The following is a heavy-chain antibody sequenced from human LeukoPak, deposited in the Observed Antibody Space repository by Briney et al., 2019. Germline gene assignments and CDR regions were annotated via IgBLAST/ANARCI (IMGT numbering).Heavy chain of an antibody. V-gene: IGHV4-61*02. CDR2: IYTGGST. D-gene: IGHD3-9*01. Sequence: SETLSLTCTVSGGSISGGSYYWNWIRQPAGKGLEWIGRIYTGGSTNYNPSLKSRITISVDTSKNQFSLKLSSVTAADTAVYYCARVNPFDSTGFYFDSWGQGTLVTVSS. J-gene: IGHJ4*02. CDR3: ARVNPFDSTGFYFDS. CDR1: GGSISGGSYY.